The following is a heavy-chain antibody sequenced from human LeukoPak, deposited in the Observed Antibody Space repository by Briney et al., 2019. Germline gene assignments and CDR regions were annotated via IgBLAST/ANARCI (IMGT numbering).Heavy chain of an antibody. V-gene: IGHV4-59*12. CDR2: IHYSGST. CDR1: GDSIRGYY. D-gene: IGHD3-16*01. J-gene: IGHJ3*01. Sequence: SETLSLTCTVSGDSIRGYYWSWIRQPPGKGLEWIGNIHYSGSTKYNSSLKSRVTISVDTSKNQFSLRVTSLTAADTAVYYCARLGALHDAFDVWGQGTLVTVSS. CDR3: ARLGALHDAFDV.